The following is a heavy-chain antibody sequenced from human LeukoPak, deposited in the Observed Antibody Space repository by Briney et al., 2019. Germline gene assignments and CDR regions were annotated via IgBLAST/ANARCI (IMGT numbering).Heavy chain of an antibody. CDR3: ARGFLTTVTTCPFDY. J-gene: IGHJ4*02. Sequence: GGSLRLSCAASGFTFSSYWMHWVRQALGKGLVWVSRINSDGSSTSYADSVKGRFTISRDNAKNSLYLQMNSLRAEDTAVYYCARGFLTTVTTCPFDYWGQGTLVTVSS. D-gene: IGHD4-17*01. CDR1: GFTFSSYW. V-gene: IGHV3-74*01. CDR2: INSDGSST.